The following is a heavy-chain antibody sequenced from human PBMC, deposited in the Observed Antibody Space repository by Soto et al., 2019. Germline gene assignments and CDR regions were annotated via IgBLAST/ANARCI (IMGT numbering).Heavy chain of an antibody. D-gene: IGHD3-3*01. CDR2: INAGNGNT. CDR1: GYTFTSYA. Sequence: ASVKVSCKASGYTFTSYAMHWVRQAPGQRLEWMGWINAGNGNTKYSQKFQGRVTITRDTSASTAYMELSSLRSEDTAVYYCARTYYDFWSGYSPKYYFDYWGQGTLVTSPQ. CDR3: ARTYYDFWSGYSPKYYFDY. V-gene: IGHV1-3*01. J-gene: IGHJ4*02.